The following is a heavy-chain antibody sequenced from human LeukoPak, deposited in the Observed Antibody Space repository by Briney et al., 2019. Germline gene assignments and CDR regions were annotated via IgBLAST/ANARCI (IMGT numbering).Heavy chain of an antibody. Sequence: SETLSLTCTVSGGYISTDYWSWIRQPPGKGLEWIGYVYYTGSTNYNPSLKSRVTISVDTSKNQFSLKLGSVTAADTAVFYCARSQGKNDWSYFDSWGQGTLVTVSS. J-gene: IGHJ4*02. CDR2: VYYTGST. D-gene: IGHD3-9*01. CDR1: GGYISTDY. V-gene: IGHV4-59*01. CDR3: ARSQGKNDWSYFDS.